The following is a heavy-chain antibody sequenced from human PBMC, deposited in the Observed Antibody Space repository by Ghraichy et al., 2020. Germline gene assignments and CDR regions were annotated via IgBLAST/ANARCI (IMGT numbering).Heavy chain of an antibody. Sequence: GESLNISCAASGFTFSSYSMNWVRQAPGKGLEWVSSISSSSSYIYYADSVKGRFTISRDNAKNSLYLQMNSLRAEDTAVYYCAREDIVVVPAATQPVKELDYYYYYMDVWGKGTTVTVSS. V-gene: IGHV3-21*01. J-gene: IGHJ6*03. CDR3: AREDIVVVPAATQPVKELDYYYYYMDV. D-gene: IGHD2-2*01. CDR2: ISSSSSYI. CDR1: GFTFSSYS.